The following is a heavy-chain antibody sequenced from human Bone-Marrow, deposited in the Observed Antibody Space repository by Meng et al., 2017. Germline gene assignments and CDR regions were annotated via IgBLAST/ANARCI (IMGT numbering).Heavy chain of an antibody. V-gene: IGHV3-23*01. Sequence: GESLKISCAASGFTFSSYAMGWVRQAPGKGLEWVSAISGSGGSTYYADSVKGRFTISRDNSKNTLYLQMNSLRAEDTAVYYCAKPSDSSGYWAFDYWGQGTLVTVSS. CDR2: ISGSGGST. CDR1: GFTFSSYA. D-gene: IGHD3-22*01. CDR3: AKPSDSSGYWAFDY. J-gene: IGHJ4*02.